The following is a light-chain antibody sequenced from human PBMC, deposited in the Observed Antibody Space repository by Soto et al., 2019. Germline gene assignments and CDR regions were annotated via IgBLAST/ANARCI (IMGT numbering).Light chain of an antibody. CDR2: EAS. J-gene: IGKJ2*01. CDR3: QQYNDSFPYT. Sequence: DIPMTQSPSTLSASVGDRVTITCRASQSISRWLARYQQKPGTVPKLLIYEASTLESGVPSRFSGSRSGTEFTLTVSSLQPDDFATYYCQQYNDSFPYTFGQGTKLEIK. V-gene: IGKV1-5*03. CDR1: QSISRW.